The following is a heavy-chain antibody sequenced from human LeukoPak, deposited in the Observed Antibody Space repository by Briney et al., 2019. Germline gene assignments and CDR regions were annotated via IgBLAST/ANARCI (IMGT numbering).Heavy chain of an antibody. CDR1: GGSISSSSYY. D-gene: IGHD3-3*01. CDR2: IYYSGST. CDR3: ARQGRRMGYDFWSGYRHFDY. V-gene: IGHV4-39*01. J-gene: IGHJ4*02. Sequence: SSETLSLTCTVSGGSISSSSYYWGWIRQPPGKGLEWIGSIYYSGSTYYNPSLKSRLTISVDTSKNQFSVKVSSVTAADTAVYYCARQGRRMGYDFWSGYRHFDYWGQGTLVTVSS.